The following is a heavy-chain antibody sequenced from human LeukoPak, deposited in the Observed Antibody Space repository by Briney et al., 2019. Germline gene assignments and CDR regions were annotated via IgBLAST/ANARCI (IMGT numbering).Heavy chain of an antibody. CDR1: GGSISSYY. CDR2: IYYSGST. CDR3: ARHGRRYCSSTSCYRGLDY. J-gene: IGHJ4*02. V-gene: IGHV4-59*08. D-gene: IGHD2-2*02. Sequence: PSETLSLTCTVSGGSISSYYWSWIRQPPGKGLEWIGYIYYSGSTNYNPSLKSRVTISVDTSKNQFSLKLSSVTAADTAVYYCARHGRRYCSSTSCYRGLDYWGQGTLVTVSS.